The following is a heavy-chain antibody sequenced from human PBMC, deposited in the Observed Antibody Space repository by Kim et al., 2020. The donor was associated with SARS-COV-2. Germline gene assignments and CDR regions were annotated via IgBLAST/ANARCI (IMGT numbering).Heavy chain of an antibody. CDR2: ISSSGYYI. D-gene: IGHD3-22*01. Sequence: GGSLRLSCAASRVKGSRKSMNWVRQTPGKGLEWVSSISSSGYYIYYADSVQGRFTISRDNAKNSLYLQMNSLRAEDTAVYYCARDGYYDSSGYYFDDAFDIWGQGTMVTVSS. J-gene: IGHJ3*02. V-gene: IGHV3-21*01. CDR1: RVKGSRKS. CDR3: ARDGYYDSSGYYFDDAFDI.